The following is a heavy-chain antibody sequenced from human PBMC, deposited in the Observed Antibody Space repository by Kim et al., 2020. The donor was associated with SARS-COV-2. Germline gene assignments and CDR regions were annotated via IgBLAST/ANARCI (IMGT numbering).Heavy chain of an antibody. CDR1: GGTFSSYA. CDR3: ARASELWLRASWYYYYGMDV. V-gene: IGHV1-69*13. CDR2: IIPIFGTA. Sequence: SVKVSCKASGGTFSSYAISWVRQAPGQGLEWMGWIIPIFGTANYAQKFQGRVTITADESTSTAYMELSSLRSEDTAVYYCARASELWLRASWYYYYGMDVWGQGTTVTVSS. J-gene: IGHJ6*02. D-gene: IGHD5-18*01.